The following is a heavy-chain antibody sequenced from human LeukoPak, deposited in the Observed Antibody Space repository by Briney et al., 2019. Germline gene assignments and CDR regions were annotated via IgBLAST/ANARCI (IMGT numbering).Heavy chain of an antibody. CDR1: GFTFSDYY. Sequence: PGGSLRLSCAASGFTFSDYYMSWIRQAPGKGLEWVSYISSSGSTIYYADSVKGRFTISRDNAKNSLYLQMNSLRAEDTAVYYCARASTAGRYYDFWSGYMGNYYFDYWGQGTLVTVSS. CDR3: ARASTAGRYYDFWSGYMGNYYFDY. J-gene: IGHJ4*02. CDR2: ISSSGSTI. D-gene: IGHD3-3*01. V-gene: IGHV3-11*01.